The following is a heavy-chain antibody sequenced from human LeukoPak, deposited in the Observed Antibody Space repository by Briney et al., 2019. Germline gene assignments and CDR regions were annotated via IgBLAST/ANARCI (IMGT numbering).Heavy chain of an antibody. Sequence: SETLSLTCTISGGSISSISYYWGWIRQPPGTGLERIGSIYYTGSTYYNPSLKSRVTVSVDTSKNQFSLKLSSVTAADTAVYYCAGAVWFGEPHYFDYWGQGTLVTVSS. CDR1: GGSISSISYY. V-gene: IGHV4-39*01. CDR3: AGAVWFGEPHYFDY. J-gene: IGHJ4*02. D-gene: IGHD3-10*01. CDR2: IYYTGST.